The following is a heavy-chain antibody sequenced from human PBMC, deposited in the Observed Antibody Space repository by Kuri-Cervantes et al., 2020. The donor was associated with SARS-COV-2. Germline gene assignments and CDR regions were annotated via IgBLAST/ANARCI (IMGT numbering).Heavy chain of an antibody. D-gene: IGHD1-1*01. CDR1: GYTFTGYY. CDR3: ARSELAPIGRYFDY. Sequence: ASVKVSCKASGYTFTGYYMHWVRQAPGQGLEWMGWINPNSGGTNYAQKFQGRVTMTTDTSTSTAYMELRSLRSDDTAVYYCARSELAPIGRYFDYWGQGTLVTVSS. V-gene: IGHV1-2*02. CDR2: INPNSGGT. J-gene: IGHJ4*02.